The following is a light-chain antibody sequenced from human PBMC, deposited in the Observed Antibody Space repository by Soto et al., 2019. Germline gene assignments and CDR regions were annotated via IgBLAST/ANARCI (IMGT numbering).Light chain of an antibody. CDR2: GPS. CDR1: QSVSNN. CDR3: QQYDNWPRT. J-gene: IGKJ1*01. Sequence: EIVMTQSPATLSVSPGERATLSCRASQSVSNNLAWYQQKPGQAPRLLIHGPSTRDTGIPARFSGSGSGTDFTLTISSLQSEDFAVYYCQQYDNWPRTFGQGPKVEIK. V-gene: IGKV3-15*01.